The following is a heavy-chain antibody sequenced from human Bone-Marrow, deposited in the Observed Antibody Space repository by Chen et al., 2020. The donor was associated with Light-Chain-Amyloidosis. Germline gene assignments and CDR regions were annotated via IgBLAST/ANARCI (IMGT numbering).Heavy chain of an antibody. J-gene: IGHJ3*02. CDR3: AKDISYDDIWPGYPADAFDI. V-gene: IGHV3-23*04. D-gene: IGHD3-9*01. Sequence: EVQLVESGGGLLQRGGSLRLSCAASGFAFSSYAMSWVRQAPGKGLGWVSTIRGSGWSSYDGDAVNGRLTISRVNSKNALFLQVSSLRADDTAVDYWAKDISYDDIWPGYPADAFDIWGQGTVVTVSS. CDR1: GFAFSSYA. CDR2: IRGSGWSS.